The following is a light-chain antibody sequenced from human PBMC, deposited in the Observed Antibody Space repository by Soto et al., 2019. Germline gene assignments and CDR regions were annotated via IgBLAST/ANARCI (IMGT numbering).Light chain of an antibody. V-gene: IGKV3-20*01. Sequence: EIVLTQSPGTLSLSQGERATLSCRASQSVSSSYLAWYQQKPGQAPRLLIYGASSRATGIPDRFSGSGSGTDFTLSMSRLEPDYFAVYYCQQYGSSSWTFGQGTKVEIK. CDR2: GAS. CDR1: QSVSSSY. J-gene: IGKJ1*01. CDR3: QQYGSSSWT.